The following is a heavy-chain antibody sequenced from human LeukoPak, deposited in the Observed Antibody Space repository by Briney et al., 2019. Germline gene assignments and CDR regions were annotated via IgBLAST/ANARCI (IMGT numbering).Heavy chain of an antibody. CDR2: IRYDGSNK. CDR1: GFTFSSYG. D-gene: IGHD6-19*01. CDR3: AKDSSGWFTWDAFDI. J-gene: IGHJ3*02. Sequence: PGGSLRLSCAASGFTFSSYGMHWVRQAPGKGLEWVAFIRYDGSNKYYADSVKGRFTISRDNSKNTLYLQMNSLRAEDTAVYYCAKDSSGWFTWDAFDIWGQGTMVTVSS. V-gene: IGHV3-30*02.